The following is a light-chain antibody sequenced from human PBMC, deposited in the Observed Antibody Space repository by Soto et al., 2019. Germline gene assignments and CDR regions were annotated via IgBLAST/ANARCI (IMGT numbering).Light chain of an antibody. CDR1: QSVSSY. J-gene: IGKJ2*01. CDR2: DAS. Sequence: EIVLTQSPATLSLSPGERATLSCRASQSVSSYLAWYQQKPGQAPRLLIYDASNRATGIPARFSGGGSGTDFALTISSLEPEDFAVYYCQQRVNWPRFPFGQGTKLEI. V-gene: IGKV3-11*01. CDR3: QQRVNWPRFP.